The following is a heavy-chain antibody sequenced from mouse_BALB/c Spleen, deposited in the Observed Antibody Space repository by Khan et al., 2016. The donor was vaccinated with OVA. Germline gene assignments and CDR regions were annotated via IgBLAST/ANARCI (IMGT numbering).Heavy chain of an antibody. CDR1: GFNIKNTY. CDR3: AHSLLLYALDY. J-gene: IGHJ4*01. V-gene: IGHV14-3*02. Sequence: EVQLQESGAEFVKPGASVRLSCTATGFNIKNTYIHWVTQRPEQGLDWIGRIDPANGNIKYDPKFQGRATITADTSSNTAYLQLSSLTSEDTAVSYCAHSLLLYALDYWGQGTSVTVSS. CDR2: IDPANGNI. D-gene: IGHD1-2*01.